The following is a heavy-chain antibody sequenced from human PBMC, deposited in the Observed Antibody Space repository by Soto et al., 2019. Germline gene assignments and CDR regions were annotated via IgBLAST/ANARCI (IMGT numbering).Heavy chain of an antibody. CDR1: GGSISSKSYS. CDR2: FYYSENT. V-gene: IGHV4-39*01. CDR3: AKLAGYCSGNSCHGDYAMDV. J-gene: IGHJ6*02. Sequence: QLQLQESGPGLLKPSETLSLTCSVSGGSISSKSYSWGWIRQPPGKGLEWIGTFYYSENTYYNPSLKSRVTISVATSKNQCSLKLSSVTAADTAVYYCAKLAGYCSGNSCHGDYAMDVWGQGTTVTVSS. D-gene: IGHD2-15*01.